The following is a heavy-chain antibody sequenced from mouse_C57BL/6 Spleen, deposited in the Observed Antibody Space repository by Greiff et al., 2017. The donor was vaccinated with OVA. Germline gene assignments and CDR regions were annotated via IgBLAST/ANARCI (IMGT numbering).Heavy chain of an antibody. CDR2: IYPGSGNT. D-gene: IGHD1-1*01. CDR3: ARYYGSSYHDY. J-gene: IGHJ2*01. V-gene: IGHV1-66*01. Sequence: VKQSGPELVKPGASVKISCKASGYSFTSYYIHWVKQRPGQGLEWIGWIYPGSGNTKYNEKFKGKATLTADTSSSTAYMQLSSLTSEDSAVYYCARYYGSSYHDYWSQGTTLTVSS. CDR1: GYSFTSYY.